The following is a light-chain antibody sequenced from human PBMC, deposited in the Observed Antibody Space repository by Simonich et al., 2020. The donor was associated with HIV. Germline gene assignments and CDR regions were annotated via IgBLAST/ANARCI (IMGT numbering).Light chain of an antibody. V-gene: IGKV3-15*01. Sequence: EIVMTQSPATLSVPPGDRATLSCRASQSITNNLAWYQQKPGQAPRLLIYDASTRATGFPARFSGSGSGTEFTLTISDMQSEDLAVYYCQQYNNWPPITFGQGTRLEIK. CDR3: QQYNNWPPIT. CDR2: DAS. J-gene: IGKJ5*01. CDR1: QSITNN.